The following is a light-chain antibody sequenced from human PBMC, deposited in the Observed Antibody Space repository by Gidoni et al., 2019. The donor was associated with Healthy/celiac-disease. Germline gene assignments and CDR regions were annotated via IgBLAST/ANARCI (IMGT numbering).Light chain of an antibody. V-gene: IGKV3-20*01. Sequence: ELVLTQSPGTLSLSPGERATLSCRASQSVSSCYLAWYQQKPGQAPRLLIYGASSRATGIPDRFSGSGSGTDFTLTISRLEPEDFAVYYCQQYGSPPLTFGGGTKVEIK. J-gene: IGKJ4*01. CDR2: GAS. CDR1: QSVSSCY. CDR3: QQYGSPPLT.